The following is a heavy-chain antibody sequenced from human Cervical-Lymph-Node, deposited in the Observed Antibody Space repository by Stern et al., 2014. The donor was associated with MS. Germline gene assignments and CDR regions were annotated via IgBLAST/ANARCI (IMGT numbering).Heavy chain of an antibody. D-gene: IGHD3-9*01. Sequence: VQSGRSLRLSCAASGFTFSSYGMHWVRQAPGKGLEWVAIIWYDGSNKYYRDSVRGRFTISRDNSKNTLYLQMNSLRAEDTAVYYCAKEHARYDILTGPMDYWGQGTLVTVSS. J-gene: IGHJ4*02. CDR2: IWYDGSNK. CDR3: AKEHARYDILTGPMDY. CDR1: GFTFSSYG. V-gene: IGHV3-33*06.